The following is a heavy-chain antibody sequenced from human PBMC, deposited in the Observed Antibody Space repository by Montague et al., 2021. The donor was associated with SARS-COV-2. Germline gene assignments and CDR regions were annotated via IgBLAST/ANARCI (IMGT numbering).Heavy chain of an antibody. J-gene: IGHJ6*02. CDR1: GGSISSNTYC. Sequence: SETLSLTCAVSGGSISSNTYCWSCHRQRPGKGLVGEGNNCCRRSSYYDPSLKGPVTISVDTSKNQFSLKLGSVTAADTAVCYCARGGARGGTLLGGDMDGWGQGTPVTVSS. CDR2: NCCRRSS. CDR3: ARGGARGGTLLGGDMDG. V-gene: IGHV4-39*07. D-gene: IGHD1-26*01.